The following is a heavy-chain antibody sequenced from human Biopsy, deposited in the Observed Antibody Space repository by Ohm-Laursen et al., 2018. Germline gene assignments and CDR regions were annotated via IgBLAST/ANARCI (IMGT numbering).Heavy chain of an antibody. CDR2: VIPVAEAT. CDR3: ARESPLRLGVCGAIRCYKEVFGMDV. Sequence: ASVKVSCKASGYNFGNYYINWVRKVPGQGLEWLGVVIPVAEATMYAQKFQDRISLTRDASTNMVYMDLTSLTSEDTAVYYCARESPLRLGVCGAIRCYKEVFGMDVWGQGTTVIVSS. V-gene: IGHV1-46*01. D-gene: IGHD2-21*01. J-gene: IGHJ6*02. CDR1: GYNFGNYY.